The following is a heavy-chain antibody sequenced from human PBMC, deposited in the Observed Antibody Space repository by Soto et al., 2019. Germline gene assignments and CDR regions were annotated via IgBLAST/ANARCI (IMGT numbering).Heavy chain of an antibody. J-gene: IGHJ6*02. V-gene: IGHV1-69*13. Sequence: SVKVSCKASGGTFSSYAISWVRQAPGQGLEWMGGIIPIFGTANYAQKFQGRVTITADESTSTAYMALSSLRSEDTAVYYCARXRGYCSSTSCYETGMDVWGQGTTVTVS. CDR1: GGTFSSYA. CDR2: IIPIFGTA. D-gene: IGHD2-2*01. CDR3: ARXRGYCSSTSCYETGMDV.